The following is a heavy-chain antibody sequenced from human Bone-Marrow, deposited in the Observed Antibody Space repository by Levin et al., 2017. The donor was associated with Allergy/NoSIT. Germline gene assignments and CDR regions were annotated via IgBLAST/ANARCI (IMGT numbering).Heavy chain of an antibody. Sequence: PSETLSLTCTVSGDSINSYYWSWIRQPPGKGLEWVGYIYYSGGTNYNPSLKSRVTISVDTSENQFSLKLSSVTAADTAVYYCARGTHYGDYEIWGQGTLVTVSS. V-gene: IGHV4-59*01. CDR2: IYYSGGT. D-gene: IGHD4-17*01. CDR3: ARGTHYGDYEI. CDR1: GDSINSYY. J-gene: IGHJ4*02.